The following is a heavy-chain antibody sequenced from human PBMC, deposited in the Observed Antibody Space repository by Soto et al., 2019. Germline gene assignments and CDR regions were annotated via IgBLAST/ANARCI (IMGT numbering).Heavy chain of an antibody. CDR1: GFTPTTTP. Sequence: GSLRLSFAGPGFTPTTTPLSWVRQPPVKGLEWVTTISGTASRTYYVESVKGRFFISRDNSKNTVTLQMNNLTLDDTAVYYCAASFRCFDNWGQGNRVTVSS. CDR2: ISGTASRT. CDR3: AASFRCFDN. J-gene: IGHJ4*02. V-gene: IGHV3-23*01.